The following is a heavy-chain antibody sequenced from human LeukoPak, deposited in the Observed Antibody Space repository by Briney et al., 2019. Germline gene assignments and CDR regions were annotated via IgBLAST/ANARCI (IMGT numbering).Heavy chain of an antibody. CDR3: ARATRHLPHDGYQGRPYYYYGMDV. Sequence: PGGSLRLSCAASGFTFSSYDMHWVRQATGKGLEWVSAIGTAGDTYYPGSVKGRFTISRENAKNSLYLQMNSLRAGDTAVYYCARATRHLPHDGYQGRPYYYYGMDVWGQGTTVTVSS. D-gene: IGHD5-24*01. CDR1: GFTFSSYD. V-gene: IGHV3-13*01. CDR2: IGTAGDT. J-gene: IGHJ6*02.